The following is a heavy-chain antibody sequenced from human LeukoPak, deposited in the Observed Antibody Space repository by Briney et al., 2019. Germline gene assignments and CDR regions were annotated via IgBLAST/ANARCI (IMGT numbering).Heavy chain of an antibody. CDR3: ATLLSSSYYSDY. V-gene: IGHV4-4*07. Sequence: SETLSLTCTVSGGSISSYYWSWIRQPAGKGLEWIGRIYTSGSTNYNPSLKSRVTMSVDTSKNQFSLKLSSVTAADTAVYFCATLLSSSYYSDYWGQGTLVTVSS. D-gene: IGHD3-10*02. J-gene: IGHJ4*02. CDR2: IYTSGST. CDR1: GGSISSYY.